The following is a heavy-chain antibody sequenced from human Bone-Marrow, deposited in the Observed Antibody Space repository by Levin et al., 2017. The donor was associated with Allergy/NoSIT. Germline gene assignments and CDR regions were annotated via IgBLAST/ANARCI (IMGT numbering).Heavy chain of an antibody. V-gene: IGHV1-46*01. CDR1: GYPFTNYY. CDR2: INPSGGSS. J-gene: IGHJ5*02. CDR3: ARDNRIESAGTGWLDP. D-gene: IGHD6-13*01. Sequence: ASVKVSCKASGYPFTNYYMHWLRQAPAQGPQWMGLINPSGGSSTYSQNFQGRVTMTRDTSTGTAYMELISLTYEDTDIYYCARDNRIESAGTGWLDPWGQGNLVSVSS.